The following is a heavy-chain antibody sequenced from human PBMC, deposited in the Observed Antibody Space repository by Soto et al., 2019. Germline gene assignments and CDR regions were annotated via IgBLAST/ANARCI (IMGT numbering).Heavy chain of an antibody. D-gene: IGHD4-17*01. CDR1: GYSFTSYW. CDR2: IDPSDSYT. J-gene: IGHJ6*02. Sequence: GESLKISCKGSGYSFTSYWISWVRQMPGKDLEWMGRIDPSDSYTNYSPSFQGHVTISADKSISTAYLQWSSLKASDTAMYYCASHVAYGDYLYYYYGMDVWGQGTTVTVSS. V-gene: IGHV5-10-1*01. CDR3: ASHVAYGDYLYYYYGMDV.